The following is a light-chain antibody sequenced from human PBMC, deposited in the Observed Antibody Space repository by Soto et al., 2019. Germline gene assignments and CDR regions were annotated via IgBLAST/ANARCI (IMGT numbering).Light chain of an antibody. CDR2: GAS. V-gene: IGKV3-20*01. J-gene: IGKJ2*01. Sequence: EIVLTQSPGTLSLSPGERATFSCRASQSVSSSYLAWYQQKPGQAPRLLIYGASSRATGIPDRFSGSGSGTDFTLTISRLEPEDFAAYYCQQYGSSPPYTFGQGTKLEIK. CDR1: QSVSSSY. CDR3: QQYGSSPPYT.